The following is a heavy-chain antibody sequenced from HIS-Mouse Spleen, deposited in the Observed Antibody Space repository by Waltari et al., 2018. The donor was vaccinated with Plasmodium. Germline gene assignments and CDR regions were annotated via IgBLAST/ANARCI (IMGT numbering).Heavy chain of an antibody. Sequence: EVQLVESGGGLVQPGGSLRRSCAASGFTFGSYWVSWVRQAPGKGLEWVANIKQDGSEKYYVDSVKGRFTISRDNAKNSLYLQMNSLRAEDTAVYYCASSWYWYFDLWGRGTLVTVSS. CDR3: ASSWYWYFDL. CDR1: GFTFGSYW. J-gene: IGHJ2*01. CDR2: IKQDGSEK. V-gene: IGHV3-7*01. D-gene: IGHD6-13*01.